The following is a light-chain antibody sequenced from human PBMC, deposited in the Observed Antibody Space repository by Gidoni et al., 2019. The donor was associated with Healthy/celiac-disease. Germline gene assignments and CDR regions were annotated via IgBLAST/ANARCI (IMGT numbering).Light chain of an antibody. CDR3: QQSYRTLRT. CDR1: QSISSY. V-gene: IGKV1-39*01. J-gene: IGKJ3*01. Sequence: DIQMTQSPSSLSASVGDRVTITCRASQSISSYLNWYQQKPGKAPKLLIYAASSLKSGVPSRFSGSGSGTDFTLTISSLQPEDFATYYCQQSYRTLRTFGPGTKVDIK. CDR2: AAS.